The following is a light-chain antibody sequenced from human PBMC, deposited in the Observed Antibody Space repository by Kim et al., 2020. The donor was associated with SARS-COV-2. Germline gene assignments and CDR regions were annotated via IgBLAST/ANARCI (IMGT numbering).Light chain of an antibody. Sequence: EIVMMQSPATLSVSPGERATLSCRASQTIGRSLAWYQQRPGQAPRLLIYGVSTRATGIPARFSGSGSETEFTLTISSLQSEDFAVYYCQHYDHWPPWTFGQGTKVYIK. V-gene: IGKV3-15*01. J-gene: IGKJ1*01. CDR3: QHYDHWPPWT. CDR1: QTIGRS. CDR2: GVS.